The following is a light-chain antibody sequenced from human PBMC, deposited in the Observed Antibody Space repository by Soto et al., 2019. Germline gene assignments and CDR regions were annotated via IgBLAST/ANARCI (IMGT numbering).Light chain of an antibody. J-gene: IGKJ5*01. V-gene: IGKV3-11*01. CDR3: QQRSNWPIT. CDR2: DAS. CDR1: QSVRSY. Sequence: EIVLTQSPATLSLSPGERATLSCRASQSVRSYLAWYQQKPGQAPRLLIYDASNRETGIPARFSGSGSGTEFTLTISSLEPEDVAVDYCQQRSNWPITFGQGTRLEIK.